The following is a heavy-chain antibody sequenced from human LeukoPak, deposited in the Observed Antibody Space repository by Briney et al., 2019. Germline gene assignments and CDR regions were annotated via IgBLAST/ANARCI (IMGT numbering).Heavy chain of an antibody. CDR2: IYHSGST. CDR1: GGSFSGYS. CDR3: ALGYCSSTSCYGAFDI. D-gene: IGHD2-2*01. V-gene: IGHV4-30-2*01. J-gene: IGHJ3*02. Sequence: SETLSLTCAVYGGSFSGYSWSWIRQPPGKGLEWIGYIYHSGSTYYNPSLKSRVTISVDRSKNQFSLKLSSVTAADTAAYYCALGYCSSTSCYGAFDIWGQGTMVTVSS.